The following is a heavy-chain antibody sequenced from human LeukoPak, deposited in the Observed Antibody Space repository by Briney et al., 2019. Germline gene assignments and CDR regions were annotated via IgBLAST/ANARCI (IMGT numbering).Heavy chain of an antibody. J-gene: IGHJ3*02. CDR1: GYTFSDYW. CDR2: ISPNLGGT. CDR3: ARLGPLDYYDSSGYFPDAFDI. V-gene: IGHV1-2*02. D-gene: IGHD3-22*01. Sequence: ASVKVSCKASGYTFSDYWLYWVRQAPGQGLEWMGWISPNLGGTNYAQNFQGRVTMTRDTSISTAYMELSGLRSDDTAVYYCARLGPLDYYDSSGYFPDAFDIWGQGTMVTVSS.